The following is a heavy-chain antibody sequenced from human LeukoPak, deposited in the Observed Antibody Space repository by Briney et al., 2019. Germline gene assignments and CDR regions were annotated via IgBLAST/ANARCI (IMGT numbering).Heavy chain of an antibody. J-gene: IGHJ3*02. CDR1: ELTFSSYA. D-gene: IGHD5-12*01. Sequence: GGPLRPSCAAPELTFSSYAMSWGGKAPGKGLDWVSGTSTSAVRTYYADSVKGRFPISRANSKNTLYLQINSLRARAPAGIYLANPVGYGDAFDIWGQGTMVTVCS. V-gene: IGHV3-23*01. CDR3: ANPVGYGDAFDI. CDR2: TSTSAVRT.